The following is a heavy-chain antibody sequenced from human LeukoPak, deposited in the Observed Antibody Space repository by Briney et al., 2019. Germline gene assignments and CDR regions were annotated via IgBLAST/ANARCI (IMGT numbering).Heavy chain of an antibody. J-gene: IGHJ4*02. Sequence: SVKVSCKASGGTFSNSAFSWVRQAPGQGLEWMGGIIPIFGSANSAQHFQGRVTITADQSTSTVYMELSSLRSEDTAVYYCARGDYDTSAFLDSWGQGTLVTVSS. CDR2: IIPIFGSA. CDR1: GGTFSNSA. V-gene: IGHV1-69*13. CDR3: ARGDYDTSAFLDS. D-gene: IGHD3-22*01.